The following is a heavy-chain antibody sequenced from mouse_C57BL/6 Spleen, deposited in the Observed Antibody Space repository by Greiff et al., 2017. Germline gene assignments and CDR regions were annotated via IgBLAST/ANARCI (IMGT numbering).Heavy chain of an antibody. CDR2: IYPGDGDT. CDR1: GYAFSSSW. V-gene: IGHV1-82*01. J-gene: IGHJ2*01. D-gene: IGHD2-5*01. Sequence: VKLQESGPELVKPGASVKISCKASGYAFSSSWMNWVKQRPGKGLEWIGRIYPGDGDTNYNGKFKGKATLTADKSSSTAYMQLSSLTSEDSAVYFCARNHYSNYFDYWGQGTTLTVSS. CDR3: ARNHYSNYFDY.